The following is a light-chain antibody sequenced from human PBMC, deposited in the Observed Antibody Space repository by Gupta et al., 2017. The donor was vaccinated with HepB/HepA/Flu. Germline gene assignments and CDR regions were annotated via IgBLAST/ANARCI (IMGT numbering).Light chain of an antibody. CDR1: SSNIGSYY. CDR2: RNN. V-gene: IGLV1-47*01. Sequence: QSVLTQPPSASGTPGQRVTLSCSGRSSNIGSYYVYWYQQLPGTAPKLLIFRNNQRPSGVPDRFSGSKSGTSASLAISGLRPEDETTYYCAAWDDSLRGVVFGGGTKLTVL. J-gene: IGLJ2*01. CDR3: AAWDDSLRGVV.